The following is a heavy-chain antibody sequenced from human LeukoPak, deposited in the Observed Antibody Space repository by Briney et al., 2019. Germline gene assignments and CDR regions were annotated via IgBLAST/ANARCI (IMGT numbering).Heavy chain of an antibody. CDR1: GGTFSSYA. J-gene: IGHJ4*02. CDR2: TIPIFGTA. V-gene: IGHV1-69*05. Sequence: SVKVSCKASGGTFSSYAISWVRQAPGQGLEWMGGTIPIFGTANYAQKFQGRVTITTDESTSTAYMELSSLRSEDTAVYYCARGSKAIYCSSTSCYDGYFDYWGQGTLVTVSS. CDR3: ARGSKAIYCSSTSCYDGYFDY. D-gene: IGHD2-2*01.